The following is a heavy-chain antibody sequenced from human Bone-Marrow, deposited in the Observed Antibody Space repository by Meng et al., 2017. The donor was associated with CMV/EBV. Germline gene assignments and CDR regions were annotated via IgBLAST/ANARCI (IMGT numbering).Heavy chain of an antibody. V-gene: IGHV1-69*05. Sequence: SVKVSCKASGYIFSTYYMQWVRQAPGQGLEWMGGIIPIFGTANYAQKFQGRVTITTDESTSTAYMELSSLRSEDTAVYYCARGYSSSWHYYYYGMDVWGQGTTVTVSS. CDR3: ARGYSSSWHYYYYGMDV. D-gene: IGHD6-13*01. CDR2: IIPIFGTA. CDR1: GYIFSTYY. J-gene: IGHJ6*02.